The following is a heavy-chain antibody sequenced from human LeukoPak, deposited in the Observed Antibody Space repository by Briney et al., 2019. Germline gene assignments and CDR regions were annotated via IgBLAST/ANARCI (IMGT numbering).Heavy chain of an antibody. V-gene: IGHV3-21*01. CDR2: ISSSSSYI. CDR3: AIDGITMIF. CDR1: GFTISSYS. J-gene: IGHJ4*02. D-gene: IGHD3-22*01. Sequence: PGGSLRLSCAASGFTISSYSMNWVRQAPGKGLEWVSSISSSSSYIYYADSVKGRFTISRDNAKNSLYLQMNSLRAEDTAVYYCAIDGITMIFWGQGTLVTVSS.